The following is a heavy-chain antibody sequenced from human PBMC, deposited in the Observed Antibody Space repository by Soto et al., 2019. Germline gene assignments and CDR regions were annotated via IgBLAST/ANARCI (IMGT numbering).Heavy chain of an antibody. J-gene: IGHJ6*02. CDR2: ISYDGSNK. CDR1: GFTFSSYA. Sequence: PGGSLRLSCAASGFTFSSYAMHWVRQAPGKGLEWVAVISYDGSNKYYADSVKGRFTISRDNSKNTLYLQMNSLRAKDTAVYYCARDEKYYDFWSGPTSKLYYYGMDVWGQGTTVTVSS. D-gene: IGHD3-3*01. CDR3: ARDEKYYDFWSGPTSKLYYYGMDV. V-gene: IGHV3-30-3*01.